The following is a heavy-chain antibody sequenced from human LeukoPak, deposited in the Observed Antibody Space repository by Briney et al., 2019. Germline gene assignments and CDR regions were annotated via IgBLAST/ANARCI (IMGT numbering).Heavy chain of an antibody. J-gene: IGHJ6*02. CDR2: TYYRSKWYN. CDR1: GDSVSSNSAA. V-gene: IGHV6-1*01. D-gene: IGHD6-13*01. Sequence: SQTLSLTCAISGDSVSSNSAAWNWIRQSPSRGLEWLGRTYYRSKWYNDYAVSVKSRITINPDTSKNQFSLQLNSVTPEDTAVYYCARRGGQQPETLYYYYGMDVWGQGTTVSVSS. CDR3: ARRGGQQPETLYYYYGMDV.